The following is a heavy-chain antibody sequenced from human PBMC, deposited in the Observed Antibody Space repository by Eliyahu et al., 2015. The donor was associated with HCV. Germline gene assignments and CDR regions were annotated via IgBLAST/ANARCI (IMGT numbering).Heavy chain of an antibody. J-gene: IGHJ4*02. CDR2: IYPSDSDT. CDR3: VRGDYFDY. CDR1: GYSFSXNW. D-gene: IGHD3-10*01. V-gene: IGHV5-51*01. Sequence: EVQLVQSRAEVXKPGESLTISCKASGYSFSXNWIGWXXQMPGKGLEWMGLIYPSDSDTRYSPSFQGQVTISADKSISTAYLQWSSLKASDTAMYYCVRGDYFDYWGQGTLVTISS.